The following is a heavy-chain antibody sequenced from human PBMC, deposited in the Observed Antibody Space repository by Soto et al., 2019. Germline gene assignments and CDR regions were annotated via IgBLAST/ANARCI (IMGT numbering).Heavy chain of an antibody. CDR2: INSDGSST. CDR1: GFTFSSYW. D-gene: IGHD3-10*01. J-gene: IGHJ4*02. V-gene: IGHV3-74*01. CDR3: ARDYSPIYYYQPFDY. Sequence: GGSLRLSCAASGFTFSSYWMHWVRQAPGKGLVWVSRINSDGSSTSYAVSVKGRFTISRDNAKNTLYLQMNSLRAEDTAVYYCARDYSPIYYYQPFDYWGQGTLVTVSS.